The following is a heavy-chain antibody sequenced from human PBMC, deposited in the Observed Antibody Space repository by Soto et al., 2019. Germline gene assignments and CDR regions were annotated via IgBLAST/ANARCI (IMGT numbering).Heavy chain of an antibody. CDR3: ARVESSGTSKYFIDY. CDR1: GFTFQNYS. J-gene: IGHJ4*02. Sequence: QVQLVESGGSVVQPGGSLRLSCAASGFTFQNYSMHWVRQAPGKGLEWVAVTSYDGGKMFYADSVQGRFTISRDNSKYTLDLQMNSLRPGDTAVYYCARVESSGTSKYFIDYWGQGTLVTVSS. CDR2: TSYDGGKM. D-gene: IGHD3-10*01. V-gene: IGHV3-30*03.